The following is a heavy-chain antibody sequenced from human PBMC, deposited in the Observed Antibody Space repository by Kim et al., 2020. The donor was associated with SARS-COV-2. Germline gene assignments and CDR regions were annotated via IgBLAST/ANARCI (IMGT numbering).Heavy chain of an antibody. J-gene: IGHJ2*01. CDR1: GGSTTNSQHY. V-gene: IGHV4-39*01. CDR3: ARHGPWQQMTYYHNYF. D-gene: IGHD1-26*01. CDR2: LSSGGST. Sequence: SETLSLTCSVSGGSTTNSQHYWGWIRQPPGKGLEWIGSLSSGGSTYYNPSLKTRLTLSVDTSRNRFSLKLNSMTAADTATYFCARHGPWQQMTYYHNYF.